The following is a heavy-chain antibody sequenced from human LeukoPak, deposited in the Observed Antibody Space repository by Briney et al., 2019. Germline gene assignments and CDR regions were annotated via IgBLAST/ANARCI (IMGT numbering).Heavy chain of an antibody. Sequence: SETLSLTCTVSGGSISSYYWSWIRQPPGKGLEWIGYIYYSGSTNYNPSLKSRVTISVDTSKNQFSLKLSSVTAADTAVYYCARVRLVEYSSSPYYFDYWGQGTRVTVSS. CDR1: GGSISSYY. J-gene: IGHJ4*02. D-gene: IGHD6-13*01. CDR2: IYYSGST. V-gene: IGHV4-59*01. CDR3: ARVRLVEYSSSPYYFDY.